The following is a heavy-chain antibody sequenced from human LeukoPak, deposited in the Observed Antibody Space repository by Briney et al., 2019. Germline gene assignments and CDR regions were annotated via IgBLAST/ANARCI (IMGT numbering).Heavy chain of an antibody. V-gene: IGHV3-23*01. Sequence: GGSLRLSCAASGFTFSSYAMSWVRQAPGKGLEWVSAISGSGGSTYYADSVKGRFTISRDNSKNTLYLQMNSLRAEDTAVYYCAKDHGYYYDSSGYYGLFDYWGQGTLVTVSS. J-gene: IGHJ4*02. D-gene: IGHD3-22*01. CDR3: AKDHGYYYDSSGYYGLFDY. CDR2: ISGSGGST. CDR1: GFTFSSYA.